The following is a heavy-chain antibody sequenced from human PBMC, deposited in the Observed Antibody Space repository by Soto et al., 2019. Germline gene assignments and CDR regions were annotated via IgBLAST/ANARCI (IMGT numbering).Heavy chain of an antibody. CDR3: ARHASESNHYGSGSPAFDY. V-gene: IGHV1-3*01. CDR1: GYTFTSYA. D-gene: IGHD3-10*01. J-gene: IGHJ4*02. Sequence: GASVKVSCKASGYTFTSYAMNWVRQAPGQRLEWMGWINAGNGNTKYSQKFQGRVTITRDTSASTAYMELSSLRSEDTAVYYCARHASESNHYGSGSPAFDYWGQGTLVTVSS. CDR2: INAGNGNT.